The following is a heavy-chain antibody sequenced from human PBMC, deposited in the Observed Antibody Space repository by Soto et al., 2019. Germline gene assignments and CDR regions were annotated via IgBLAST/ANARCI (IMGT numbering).Heavy chain of an antibody. V-gene: IGHV4-59*08. CDR3: ARLLWSRGDWFDP. CDR1: GGSISSYY. J-gene: IGHJ5*02. Sequence: QVQLQESGPGLVKPLETLSLTCTVSGGSISSYYWSWIRQPPGKGLEWIGYIYYSGSTNYNPSLKSRVTISVDTSKNQFSLKLSSVTAADTAVYYCARLLWSRGDWFDPWGQGTLVTVSS. D-gene: IGHD3-10*01. CDR2: IYYSGST.